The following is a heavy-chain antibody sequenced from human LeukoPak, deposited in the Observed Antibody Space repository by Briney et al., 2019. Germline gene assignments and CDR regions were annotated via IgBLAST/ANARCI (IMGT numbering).Heavy chain of an antibody. V-gene: IGHV3-23*01. CDR2: ITVSGGST. Sequence: PGGSLRLSCAASGFTFSSYAMSWVRQAPGKGLEWVSTITVSGGSTYYADSVKGRFTISRDNSKSTLDLQMNSLRAEDTAVYYCAKANWGSGYWGQGTLVTVSS. CDR1: GFTFSSYA. D-gene: IGHD7-27*01. CDR3: AKANWGSGY. J-gene: IGHJ4*02.